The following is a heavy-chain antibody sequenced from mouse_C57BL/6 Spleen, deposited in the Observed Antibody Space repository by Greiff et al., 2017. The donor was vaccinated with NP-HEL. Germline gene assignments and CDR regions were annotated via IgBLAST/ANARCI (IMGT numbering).Heavy chain of an antibody. CDR2: IYPGDGDT. D-gene: IGHD1-2*01. CDR1: GYAFSSYW. J-gene: IGHJ4*01. CDR3: ARRAITTASREEYYYAMDY. Sequence: QVQLQQSGAELVKPGASVKISCKASGYAFSSYWMNWVKQRPGKGLEWIGQIYPGDGDTNYNGKFKGKATLTADKSSSTAYMQLSSLTSEDSAVYFCARRAITTASREEYYYAMDYWGQGTSVTVSS. V-gene: IGHV1-80*01.